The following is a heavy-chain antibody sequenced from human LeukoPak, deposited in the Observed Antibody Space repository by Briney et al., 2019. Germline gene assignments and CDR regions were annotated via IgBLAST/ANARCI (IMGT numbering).Heavy chain of an antibody. CDR1: GFTFSTYG. D-gene: IGHD1-7*01. CDR3: AKDGPRIGGITARYFDY. J-gene: IGHJ4*02. V-gene: IGHV3-30*02. CDR2: TRYDGSTN. Sequence: GGSLRLSCAASGFTFSTYGMHWVRQAPGKGLEWVAFTRYDGSTNFYTDSVKGRFTISRDNSKNTLYLQMSSLRAEDTAAYYCAKDGPRIGGITARYFDYWGQGTLVTVSS.